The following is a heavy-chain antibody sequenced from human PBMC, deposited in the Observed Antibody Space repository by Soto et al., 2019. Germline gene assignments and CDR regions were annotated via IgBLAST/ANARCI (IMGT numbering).Heavy chain of an antibody. D-gene: IGHD5-12*01. CDR1: GGSFSGYY. V-gene: IGHV4-34*01. CDR3: ARGVIVAWFDP. J-gene: IGHJ5*02. CDR2: INHSGST. Sequence: PSATLSLTCAVYGGSFSGYYGSWIRQPPGKGLEWIGEINHSGSTNYNPSLKSRVTISVDTSKNQFSLKLSSVTAADTAVYYCARGVIVAWFDPWGQGTLVTVSS.